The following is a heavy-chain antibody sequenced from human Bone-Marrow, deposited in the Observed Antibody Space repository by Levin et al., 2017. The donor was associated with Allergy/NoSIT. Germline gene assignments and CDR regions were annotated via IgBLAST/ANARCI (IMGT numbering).Heavy chain of an antibody. CDR3: ARGDGWAAAG. J-gene: IGHJ4*02. CDR1: GFTFRSYW. V-gene: IGHV3-74*01. D-gene: IGHD6-13*01. Sequence: GESLKISCTASGFTFRSYWMHWVRQAPGKGLVWVSGINSDGSSTSYADSVKGRFTISRDNAKNTLYLQMNSLRAEDTAVYYCARGDGWAAAGWGQGTLVTVSS. CDR2: INSDGSST.